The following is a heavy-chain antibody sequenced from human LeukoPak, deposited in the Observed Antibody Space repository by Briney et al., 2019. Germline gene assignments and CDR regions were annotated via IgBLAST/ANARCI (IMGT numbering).Heavy chain of an antibody. CDR2: INPNSGGT. CDR3: ARVGGWYDNWFDP. J-gene: IGHJ5*02. CDR1: GYTFTGYY. D-gene: IGHD6-19*01. Sequence: ALVKVSCKASGYTFTGYYMHWVRQAPGQGLEWMGRINPNSGGTNYAQKFQGRVTMTRDTSISTAYMELSRLRSDDTAVYYCARVGGWYDNWFDPWGQGTLVTVSS. V-gene: IGHV1-2*06.